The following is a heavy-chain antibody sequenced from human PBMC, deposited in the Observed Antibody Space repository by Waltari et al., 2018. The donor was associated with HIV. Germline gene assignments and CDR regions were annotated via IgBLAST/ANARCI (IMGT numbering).Heavy chain of an antibody. V-gene: IGHV3-74*01. CDR2: IESDGAST. CDR3: VRAGRSSDGFDV. D-gene: IGHD6-6*01. J-gene: IGHJ3*01. Sequence: EVQLVESGGGLVQPGGSLGLPCGASGFTFSRYWMHWVRQAPGKGLVWVSRIESDGASTNYADSVKGRVTISRDNAKNTLSLQMNSLSVEDTAVYYCVRAGRSSDGFDVWGQGTMVTVSS. CDR1: GFTFSRYW.